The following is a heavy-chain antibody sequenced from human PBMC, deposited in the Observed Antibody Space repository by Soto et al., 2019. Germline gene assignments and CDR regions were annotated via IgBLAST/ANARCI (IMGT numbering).Heavy chain of an antibody. Sequence: EVQVAESGGPLVQPGGSLRLSCAAFGFTSSGNYMSWVRQAPGKGLEWVSLINGGGTTYYADSVRGRFTISRDDAKKTLYLQMNSLRTEHTAEYYCVSGTKKYYFDYWARGTLVTVSS. CDR1: GFTSSGNY. V-gene: IGHV3-66*01. J-gene: IGHJ4*02. CDR3: VSGTKKYYFDY. CDR2: INGGGTT.